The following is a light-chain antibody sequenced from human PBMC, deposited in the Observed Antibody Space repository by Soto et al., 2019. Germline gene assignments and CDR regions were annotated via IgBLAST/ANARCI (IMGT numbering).Light chain of an antibody. V-gene: IGLV2-14*01. CDR1: SSDVGGYNY. CDR2: EVT. CDR3: SSYTSTTSWV. J-gene: IGLJ3*02. Sequence: QSALTQSASVFGSPGQSVTISCTGTSSDVGGYNYVSWFQQHPGKAPKLMIYEVTNRPSGVSNRFSGSKSGSTAFLTISGLQAEDEADYYCSSYTSTTSWVFGGGTKLTVL.